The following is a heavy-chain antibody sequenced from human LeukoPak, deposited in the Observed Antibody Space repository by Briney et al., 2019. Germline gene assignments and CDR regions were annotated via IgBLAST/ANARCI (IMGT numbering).Heavy chain of an antibody. V-gene: IGHV1-46*01. CDR2: INPSGCST. CDR3: ARSVSVLRYFDWSREMYYFDY. D-gene: IGHD3-9*01. Sequence: ASVKVSCKASGYTFTSYYMHWVRQAPGQGLEWMGIINPSGCSTSYAQKFQGRVTMTRDTSTSTVYMELSSLRSEDTAVYYCARSVSVLRYFDWSREMYYFDYWGQGTLVTVSS. CDR1: GYTFTSYY. J-gene: IGHJ4*02.